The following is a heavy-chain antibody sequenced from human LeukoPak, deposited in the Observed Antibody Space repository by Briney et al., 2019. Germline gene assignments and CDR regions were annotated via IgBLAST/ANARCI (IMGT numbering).Heavy chain of an antibody. CDR1: GGSFSGYY. CDR2: INHSGGT. J-gene: IGHJ4*02. D-gene: IGHD3-22*01. CDR3: ARANLYYDSSGYFDY. V-gene: IGHV4-34*01. Sequence: SETLSLTCAVYGGSFSGYYWSWIRQPPGKGLEWIGEINHSGGTNYNPSLKSRVTISVDTSKNQFSLKLSSVTAADTAVYYCARANLYYDSSGYFDYWGQGTLVTVSS.